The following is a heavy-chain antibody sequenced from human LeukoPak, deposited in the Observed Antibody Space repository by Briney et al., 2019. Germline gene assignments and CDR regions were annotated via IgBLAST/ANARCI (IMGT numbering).Heavy chain of an antibody. CDR1: GYTFTAYY. J-gene: IGHJ4*02. CDR3: ARVKGRVFGVITTKERYFDY. D-gene: IGHD3-3*01. CDR2: INPNSGGT. Sequence: ASVRVSCKASGYTFTAYYIHWVRQAPGQGLEWMGWINPNSGGTNYAQGFQGRVTMTRDTSINTAYMELSRLTSDDTAVYYCARVKGRVFGVITTKERYFDYWGQGTLVTVSS. V-gene: IGHV1-2*02.